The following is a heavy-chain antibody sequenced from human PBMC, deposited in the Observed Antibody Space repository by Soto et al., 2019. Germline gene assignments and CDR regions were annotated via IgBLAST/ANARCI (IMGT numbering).Heavy chain of an antibody. V-gene: IGHV3-23*01. CDR3: AKDIAPNHYDSSGYPFDV. J-gene: IGHJ3*01. CDR2: ISGGGVNT. CDR1: GFTFSNYA. Sequence: EVQLLESGGGLVQPGGSLRLSCVASGFTFSNYAMNWVRQAPGKGLEWISAISGGGVNTYYADSVKGLISVSRDNSNSALYLHRGSLRAEDTALYYCAKDIAPNHYDSSGYPFDVWGQGTKVTVSS. D-gene: IGHD3-22*01.